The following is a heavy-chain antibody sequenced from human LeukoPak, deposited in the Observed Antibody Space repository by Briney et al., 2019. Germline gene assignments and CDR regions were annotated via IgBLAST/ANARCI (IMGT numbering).Heavy chain of an antibody. CDR2: IYHSGST. CDR1: GYSISSGFY. CDR3: ARDQNYDSSGYYSPYFDY. Sequence: SETLSLTCTVSGYSISSGFYWGWIRQPPGKGLEWIGSIYHSGSTYYNPALKSRVTISVDTSKNQFSLKLSSVTAADTAVYYCARDQNYDSSGYYSPYFDYWGQGTLVTVSS. J-gene: IGHJ4*02. D-gene: IGHD3-22*01. V-gene: IGHV4-38-2*02.